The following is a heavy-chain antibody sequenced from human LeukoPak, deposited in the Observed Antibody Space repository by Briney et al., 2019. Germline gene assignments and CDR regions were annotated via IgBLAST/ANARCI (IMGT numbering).Heavy chain of an antibody. J-gene: IGHJ4*02. CDR1: GGSISSSSYY. Sequence: SETLSLTCTVSGGSISSSSYYWGWIRQPPGKGLEWIGSIYYSGSTYYNPSLKSRVTISVDTSKNQFSLKLSSVTAADTAVYYCARADSSSGGLGYWGQGTLVTVSS. V-gene: IGHV4-39*07. CDR3: ARADSSSGGLGY. D-gene: IGHD6-6*01. CDR2: IYYSGST.